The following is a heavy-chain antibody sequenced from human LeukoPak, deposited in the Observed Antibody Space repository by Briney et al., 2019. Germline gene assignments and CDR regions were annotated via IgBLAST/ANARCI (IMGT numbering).Heavy chain of an antibody. V-gene: IGHV1-2*02. CDR3: ARDLGATNFDY. CDR2: INPNSGDT. J-gene: IGHJ4*02. CDR1: GYTFTGYY. D-gene: IGHD2-8*01. Sequence: GASVKVSCKASGYTFTGYYMHWVRQAPGQGLEWMGWINPNSGDTNYAQKFQGRVTMTRDTSISTTYMELSRLRSDDTAVYYCARDLGATNFDYWGQGTLVTVSS.